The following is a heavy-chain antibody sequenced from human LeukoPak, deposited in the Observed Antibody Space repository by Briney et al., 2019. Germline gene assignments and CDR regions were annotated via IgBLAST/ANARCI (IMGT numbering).Heavy chain of an antibody. CDR3: AKSARITISGMIRH. Sequence: GGSLRLSCAASGFSFGSFPMSWVRQAPGKGLEWVSSISGNGAASYYADSVKGRLTISRDNSRNTLYLQMSNLRAEDTALYFCAKSARITISGMIRHWGQGTPVTVSS. CDR2: ISGNGAAS. D-gene: IGHD3-3*01. V-gene: IGHV3-23*01. J-gene: IGHJ4*02. CDR1: GFSFGSFP.